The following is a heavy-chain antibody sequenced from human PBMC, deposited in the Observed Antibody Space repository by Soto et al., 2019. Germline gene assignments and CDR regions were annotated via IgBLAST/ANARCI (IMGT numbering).Heavy chain of an antibody. CDR2: IIPIFGTA. J-gene: IGHJ6*02. Sequence: VQLVQSGAEVKKPGSSVKQSCKASGGTFNRYTISWVRQAPGQGLEWMGGIIPIFGTANYAQKFQGRVAIIADESTSAAYMELRSLRSEDTAVYYCALWGFRDGNNSKYNYSGMDVWGQGTTVTVSS. CDR1: GGTFNRYT. CDR3: ALWGFRDGNNSKYNYSGMDV. D-gene: IGHD1-1*01. V-gene: IGHV1-69*01.